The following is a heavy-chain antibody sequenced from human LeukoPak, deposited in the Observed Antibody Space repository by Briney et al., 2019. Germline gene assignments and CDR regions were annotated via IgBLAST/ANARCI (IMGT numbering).Heavy chain of an antibody. D-gene: IGHD5-12*01. CDR1: GYTFTNST. Sequence: ASVKVSCKASGYTFTNSTMHWVRQAPGQRLEWMGWINAGNDNTKYSQKFQGRVTITRDTSASTAYMELSSLRSEDTAVYYCARDGRNGYEDDYWGQGTLVTVSS. CDR3: ARDGRNGYEDDY. J-gene: IGHJ4*02. CDR2: INAGNDNT. V-gene: IGHV1-3*01.